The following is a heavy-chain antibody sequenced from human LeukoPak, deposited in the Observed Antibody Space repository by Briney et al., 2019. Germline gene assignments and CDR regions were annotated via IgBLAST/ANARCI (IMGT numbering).Heavy chain of an antibody. D-gene: IGHD6-13*01. CDR2: ISYSGST. V-gene: IGHV4-59*12. Sequence: SETLSLTCSVSDDSITMYYWTWIRQPPGKGLEWIGYISYSGSTNYNPSLKSRVTISVDTSKNQFSLKLSSVTAADTAVYYCARSPGYSSSWQYYYYYMDVWGKGTTVTVSS. CDR3: ARSPGYSSSWQYYYYYMDV. CDR1: DDSITMYY. J-gene: IGHJ6*03.